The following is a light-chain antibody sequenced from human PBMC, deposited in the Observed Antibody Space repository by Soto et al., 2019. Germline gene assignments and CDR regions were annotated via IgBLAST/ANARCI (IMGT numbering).Light chain of an antibody. CDR3: SSYTTSSTVV. Sequence: QSVLTQPASVSGSPGQSITISCTGTSSNVGGYNYVSWYQQHPDKAPKLLIYDVSNRPSGVSSRFSASKSGNTASLTISGLQAEDEADYYCSSYTTSSTVVFGGGTKLTVL. CDR1: SSNVGGYNY. J-gene: IGLJ2*01. V-gene: IGLV2-14*03. CDR2: DVS.